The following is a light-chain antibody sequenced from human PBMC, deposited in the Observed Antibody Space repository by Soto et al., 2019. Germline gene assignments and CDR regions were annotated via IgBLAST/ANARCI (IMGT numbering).Light chain of an antibody. Sequence: EIVMTQSPATLSVSPGERATLSCRASQSVSGNLAWYQQKPGQAPRLLIYGASTRATGIPARFSGSGSGTDFTLTISSLQSEDFAVXYCQQYNNWPPTFGQGTRLEIK. CDR3: QQYNNWPPT. J-gene: IGKJ5*01. V-gene: IGKV3-15*01. CDR2: GAS. CDR1: QSVSGN.